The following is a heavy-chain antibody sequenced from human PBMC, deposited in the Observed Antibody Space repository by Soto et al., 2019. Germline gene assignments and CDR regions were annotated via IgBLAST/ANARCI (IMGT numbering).Heavy chain of an antibody. CDR2: ISGSGGST. D-gene: IGHD6-19*01. CDR3: AKEGGGFNSIGSELDDAFDI. CDR1: GFTFSSYA. Sequence: EVQLLESGGGLVQPGGSLRLSCAASGFTFSSYAMSWVRQAPGKGLEWVSAISGSGGSTYYADSVKGRFTISRDNSKNRLYLQMNSLRAEDTAVYYCAKEGGGFNSIGSELDDAFDIWGQGTMVTVSS. V-gene: IGHV3-23*01. J-gene: IGHJ3*02.